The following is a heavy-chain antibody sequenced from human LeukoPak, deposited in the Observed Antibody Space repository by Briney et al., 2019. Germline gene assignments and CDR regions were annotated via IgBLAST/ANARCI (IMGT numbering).Heavy chain of an antibody. CDR2: IYYSGST. Sequence: SETLSLTCTVSGGSISSSSYYWGWIRQPPGKGLEWIGSIYYSGSTYYNPSLKSRVTISVDTSKNQFSLKLSSVTAADTAVYYCARALYYYYYMDVRGKGTTVTVSS. CDR1: GGSISSSSYY. J-gene: IGHJ6*03. CDR3: ARALYYYYYMDV. V-gene: IGHV4-39*07.